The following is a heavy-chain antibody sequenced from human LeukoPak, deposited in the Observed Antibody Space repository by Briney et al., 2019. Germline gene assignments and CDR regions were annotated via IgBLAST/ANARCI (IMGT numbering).Heavy chain of an antibody. J-gene: IGHJ4*02. CDR3: ASRNLWFGELPRGS. V-gene: IGHV4-34*01. D-gene: IGHD3-10*01. Sequence: PSETLSLTCAVYGGSFSGYYWSWIRQPPGKGLEWIGEINHSGSTNYNPSLKSRVTISVDTSKNQFSLKLSSVTAADTAVYYCASRNLWFGELPRGSWGQGTLVTVSS. CDR1: GGSFSGYY. CDR2: INHSGST.